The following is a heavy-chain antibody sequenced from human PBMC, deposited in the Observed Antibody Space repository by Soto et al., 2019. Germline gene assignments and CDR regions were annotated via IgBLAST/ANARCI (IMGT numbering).Heavy chain of an antibody. CDR2: IYYSGST. V-gene: IGHV4-39*01. CDR1: GGSISSSSYY. J-gene: IGHJ6*02. D-gene: IGHD3-3*01. CDR3: ARNRADYDFWSGYYGYYGMDV. Sequence: PSETLSLTCAVSGGSISSSSYYWGWIRQPPGKGLEWIGSIYYSGSTYYNPSLKSRVTISVDTSKNQFSLKLSSVTAADTAVYYCARNRADYDFWSGYYGYYGMDVWGQGTTVTAP.